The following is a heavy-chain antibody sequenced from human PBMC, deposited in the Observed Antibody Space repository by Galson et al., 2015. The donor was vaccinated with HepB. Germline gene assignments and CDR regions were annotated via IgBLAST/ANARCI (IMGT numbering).Heavy chain of an antibody. CDR2: IKSKTDGGTT. D-gene: IGHD3-10*01. J-gene: IGHJ5*02. CDR3: TTAYYYGSQRP. V-gene: IGHV3-15*01. Sequence: SLRLSCAASGFTFSNAWMSWVRQAPGKGLEWVGRIKSKTDGGTTDYAAPVKGRFTISRDDSKNTLYLQMNSLKTEDTAVYYCTTAYYYGSQRPWGQGTLVTVSS. CDR1: GFTFSNAW.